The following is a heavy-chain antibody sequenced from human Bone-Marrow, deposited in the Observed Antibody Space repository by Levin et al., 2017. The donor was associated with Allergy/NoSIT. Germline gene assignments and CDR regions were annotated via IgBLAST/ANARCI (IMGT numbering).Heavy chain of an antibody. J-gene: IGHJ6*02. CDR2: IYWNGSK. CDR1: GFSLNTPRLG. D-gene: IGHD3-10*01. V-gene: IGHV2-5*01. CDR3: AQADARYDFGDYYYGLDV. Sequence: SGPTLVKPTETLTLTCTFSGFSLNTPRLGVGWIRQPPGKALEWLALIYWNGSKRYGPSLENRLTITSDTSKNEVVLTMTYVDPEDAATYYCAQADARYDFGDYYYGLDVWGPGTTVIVSS.